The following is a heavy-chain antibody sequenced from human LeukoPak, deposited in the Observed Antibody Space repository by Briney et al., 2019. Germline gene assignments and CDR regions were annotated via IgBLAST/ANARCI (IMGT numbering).Heavy chain of an antibody. Sequence: PGGSLRLSCAASGFTFSSYWMSWVRQAPGKGLEWVAVISYDGSNKYYADSVKGRFTISRDNSKNTLYLQMNSLRAEDTAVYYCARDRAPDYWGQGTLVTVSS. CDR1: GFTFSSYW. J-gene: IGHJ4*02. V-gene: IGHV3-30*03. CDR3: ARDRAPDY. CDR2: ISYDGSNK.